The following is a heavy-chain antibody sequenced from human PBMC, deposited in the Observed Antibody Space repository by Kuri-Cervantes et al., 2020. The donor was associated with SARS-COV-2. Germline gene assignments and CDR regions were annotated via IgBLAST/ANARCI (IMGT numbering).Heavy chain of an antibody. Sequence: ETLSLTCAASGFTFSSYGMHWVRQAPGKGLEWVSSIGSRSSSTYYSDSVRGRFTISRDNAKSSLYLQMNSLRAEDTAVYYCARDPSQGRADIWGQGTMVTVSS. V-gene: IGHV3-21*01. CDR2: IGSRSSST. CDR1: GFTFSSYG. CDR3: ARDPSQGRADI. J-gene: IGHJ3*02.